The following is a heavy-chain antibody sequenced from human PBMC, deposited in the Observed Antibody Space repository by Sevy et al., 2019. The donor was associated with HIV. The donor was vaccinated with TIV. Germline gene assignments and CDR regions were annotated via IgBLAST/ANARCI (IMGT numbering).Heavy chain of an antibody. CDR2: IYWDEDK. CDR3: VHSRMRGNGMDV. J-gene: IGHJ6*02. CDR1: GFSLSTAGVG. Sequence: SGPTLVNPTQTLTLTCTFSGFSLSTAGVGVGWIRQPPGKALECLALIYWDEDKDDRTSLRGRLTINKDTSKNQVVLTMTNMDPVDTATYYCVHSRMRGNGMDVWGQGTTVTVSS. V-gene: IGHV2-5*02.